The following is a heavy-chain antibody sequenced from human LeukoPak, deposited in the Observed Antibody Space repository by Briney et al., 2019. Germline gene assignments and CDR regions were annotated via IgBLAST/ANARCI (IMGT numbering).Heavy chain of an antibody. V-gene: IGHV4-59*01. CDR2: IYDSGST. CDR3: ARGTTDGYSYGRFDY. CDR1: GGSISSYY. J-gene: IGHJ4*02. Sequence: SETLSLTCTVSGGSISSYYWSWIRQPPRKGLEWVGYIYDSGSTNYNPSLKSRVTISVDTSKNQFSLKLSSVTAADTAVYYCARGTTDGYSYGRFDYWGQGTLVTVSS. D-gene: IGHD5-18*01.